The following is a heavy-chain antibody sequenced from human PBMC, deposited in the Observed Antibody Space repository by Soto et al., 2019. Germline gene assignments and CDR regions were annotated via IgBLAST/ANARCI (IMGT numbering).Heavy chain of an antibody. V-gene: IGHV4-39*01. CDR2: IYYSENT. D-gene: IGHD3-3*01. Sequence: TLSLTCTVSGGSISSSSNHWGWIRQPPGKGLEWIGNIYYSENTYYNPSLKSRVTISVDTSKNQFSLRLTSVTAADTAVYYCASLSLGGGYDFWREPYYYYYYMDVWGKGTTVTVSS. CDR3: ASLSLGGGYDFWREPYYYYYYMDV. CDR1: GGSISSSSNH. J-gene: IGHJ6*03.